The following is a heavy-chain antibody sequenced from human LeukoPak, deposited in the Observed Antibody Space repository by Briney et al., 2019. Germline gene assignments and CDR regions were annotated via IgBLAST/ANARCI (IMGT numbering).Heavy chain of an antibody. CDR3: ARGTVLLWFGSLRHSHMDV. J-gene: IGHJ6*03. CDR2: INPKNGGT. CDR1: GYIFSDYY. Sequence: ASVKVSCKASGYIFSDYYIHWIRQAPGQGLEWMGWINPKNGGTNSAQKFADRVTFTGDTSLTTAYMELKRLRFDDTAVYYCARGTVLLWFGSLRHSHMDVWGMGTTVIISS. D-gene: IGHD3-10*01. V-gene: IGHV1-2*02.